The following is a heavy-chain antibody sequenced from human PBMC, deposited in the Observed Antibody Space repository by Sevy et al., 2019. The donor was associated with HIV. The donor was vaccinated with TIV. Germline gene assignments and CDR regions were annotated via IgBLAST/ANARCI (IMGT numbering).Heavy chain of an antibody. CDR3: ARQPRSYYDFWSGYSPDYYYYGMDV. Sequence: GGSLRLSCAASGFTFSSYSMNWVRQAPGKGLEWVSSISSSSSYIYYADSVKGRFTISRDNAKNSLYLQMNSLRAEDTAVYYCARQPRSYYDFWSGYSPDYYYYGMDVWGQGTTVTVSS. D-gene: IGHD3-3*01. V-gene: IGHV3-21*01. CDR1: GFTFSSYS. J-gene: IGHJ6*02. CDR2: ISSSSSYI.